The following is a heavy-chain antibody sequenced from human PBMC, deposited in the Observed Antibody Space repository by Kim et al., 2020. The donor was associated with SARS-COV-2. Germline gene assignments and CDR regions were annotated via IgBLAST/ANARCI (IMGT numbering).Heavy chain of an antibody. D-gene: IGHD3-16*01. Sequence: TNTHPSLESRVTISVDTSKNQFSLKLSSVTAADTAVYYCARRSVLGGFDYWGQGTLVTVSS. CDR3: ARRSVLGGFDY. V-gene: IGHV4-59*08. CDR2: T. J-gene: IGHJ4*02.